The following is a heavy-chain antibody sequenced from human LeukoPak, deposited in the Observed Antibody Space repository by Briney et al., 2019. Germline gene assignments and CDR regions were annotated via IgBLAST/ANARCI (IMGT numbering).Heavy chain of an antibody. V-gene: IGHV4-34*01. CDR2: INHSGST. D-gene: IGHD2-15*01. Sequence: SETLSLTCAVYGGSFRGYYWSWIPQPPGKGLEWIGEINHSGSTKYNPSFKSRVTISVDTSKTQSYLELSSVTAADTAVYYCAREGIVVVIAATHNWFDPWGQGTLVTVSS. CDR3: AREGIVVVIAATHNWFDP. CDR1: GGSFRGYY. J-gene: IGHJ5*02.